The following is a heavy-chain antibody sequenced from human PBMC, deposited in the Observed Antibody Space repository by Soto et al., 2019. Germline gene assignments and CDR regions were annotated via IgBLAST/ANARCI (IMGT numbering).Heavy chain of an antibody. CDR3: ARDGIAARRHHNWFDP. CDR2: IYYSGST. Sequence: SETLSLTCTVSGGSISSYYWSWIRQPPGKGLEWIGYIYYSGSTNYNPSLKSRVTISVDTSKNQFSLKLSSVTAADTALYYCARDGIAARRHHNWFDPWGQGTLVTVSS. CDR1: GGSISSYY. V-gene: IGHV4-59*01. D-gene: IGHD6-6*01. J-gene: IGHJ5*02.